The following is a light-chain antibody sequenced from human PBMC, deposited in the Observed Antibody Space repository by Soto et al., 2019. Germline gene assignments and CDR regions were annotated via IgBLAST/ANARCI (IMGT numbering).Light chain of an antibody. CDR1: SSDVGSYNL. V-gene: IGLV2-23*02. CDR3: CSFARSRIL. CDR2: EVS. J-gene: IGLJ1*01. Sequence: QSVLTQPASVSGSPGQSVTISCTGTSSDVGSYNLVSWYQQHPGKAPKLTIYEVSERPAGVSNRFSGSKSANTASLTISGLQAEDEADYYCCSFARSRILFGTGTKVTVL.